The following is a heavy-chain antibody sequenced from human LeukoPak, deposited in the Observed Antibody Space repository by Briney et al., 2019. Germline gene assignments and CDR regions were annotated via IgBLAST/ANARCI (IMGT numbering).Heavy chain of an antibody. CDR1: GGTFSSYA. CDR2: INPSGGST. J-gene: IGHJ4*02. V-gene: IGHV1-46*01. D-gene: IGHD4-17*01. CDR3: ARGTMTTVTSTLAKY. Sequence: GASVKVSCKASGGTFSSYAISWVRQAPGQGLEWMGIINPSGGSTSYAQKFQGRVTMTRDTSTSTVYMELSSLRSEDTAVYYCARGTMTTVTSTLAKYWGQGTLVTVSS.